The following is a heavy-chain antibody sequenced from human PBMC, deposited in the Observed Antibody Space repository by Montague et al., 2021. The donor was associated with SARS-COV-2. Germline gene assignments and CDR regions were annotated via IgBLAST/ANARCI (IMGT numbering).Heavy chain of an antibody. CDR1: GDSTSCPNCY. Sequence: SETLSLTCTVSGDSTSCPNCYWGWIRQAPGKGSDWIGTIYNSGTTFYNPSLKSRPTISIDTSKNQFSLKLTSVTAADTAVYYCARHRNYGDHSLDNWFHPWGQGTLVTVSS. CDR2: IYNSGTT. V-gene: IGHV4-39*01. CDR3: ARHRNYGDHSLDNWFHP. D-gene: IGHD4-17*01. J-gene: IGHJ5*02.